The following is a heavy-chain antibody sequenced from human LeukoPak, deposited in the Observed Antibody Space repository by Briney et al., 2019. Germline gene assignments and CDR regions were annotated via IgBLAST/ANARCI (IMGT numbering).Heavy chain of an antibody. J-gene: IGHJ6*03. CDR2: ISGSATTT. D-gene: IGHD1-14*01. Sequence: GGSLRLSCAASGFTFSNYAMSWVRQAPGKGLEWVSGISGSATTTYYADSVKGRFTISRDNSKNTLSLQMSTLRAEDTAVYYCARTRERGLYCYYYMDVWGKGTTVTVSS. CDR3: ARTRERGLYCYYYMDV. CDR1: GFTFSNYA. V-gene: IGHV3-23*01.